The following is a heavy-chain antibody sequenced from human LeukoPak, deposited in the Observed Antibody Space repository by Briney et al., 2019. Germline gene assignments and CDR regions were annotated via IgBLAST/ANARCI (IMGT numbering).Heavy chain of an antibody. J-gene: IGHJ3*02. CDR3: ATEVVAATSDAFDI. Sequence: PGGSLRLSCAASGFTFSSYAMHWVRQAPGKGLEWVAVISYDGSNKYYADSVKGRFTISRDNSKNTLYPQMNSLRAEDTAVYYCATEVVAATSDAFDIWGQGTMVTVSS. D-gene: IGHD2-15*01. CDR2: ISYDGSNK. V-gene: IGHV3-30-3*01. CDR1: GFTFSSYA.